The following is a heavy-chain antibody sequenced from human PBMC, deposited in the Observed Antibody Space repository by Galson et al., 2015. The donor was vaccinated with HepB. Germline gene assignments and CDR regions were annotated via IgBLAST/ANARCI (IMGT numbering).Heavy chain of an antibody. J-gene: IGHJ4*02. D-gene: IGHD6-13*01. Sequence: ETLSLTCTVSGGSISSYYWGWIRQPPGKGLEWIGSIYYSGSTYYNPSLKSRVTISVDTSKNQFSLKLSSVTAADTAVYYCASLYSSSWQYYFDYWGQGTLVTVSS. CDR3: ASLYSSSWQYYFDY. CDR1: GGSISSYY. V-gene: IGHV4-39*01. CDR2: IYYSGST.